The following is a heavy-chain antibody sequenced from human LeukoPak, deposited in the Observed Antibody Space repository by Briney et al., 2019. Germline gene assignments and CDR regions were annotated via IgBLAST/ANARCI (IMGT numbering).Heavy chain of an antibody. Sequence: SETLSLTCTVSGGSISSSSYFWGWIRQPPGKGLEWIGSIYYSGNTYFNPSLKSRVTISVDTSKNQFSLKLRSVTAADTAVYYCARQGRWEQPYLFDYWGQGTLVTVSS. D-gene: IGHD1-26*01. J-gene: IGHJ4*02. CDR3: ARQGRWEQPYLFDY. V-gene: IGHV4-39*01. CDR1: GGSISSSSYF. CDR2: IYYSGNT.